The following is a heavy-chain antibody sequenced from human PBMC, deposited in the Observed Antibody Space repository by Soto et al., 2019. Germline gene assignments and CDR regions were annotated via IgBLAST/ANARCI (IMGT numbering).Heavy chain of an antibody. J-gene: IGHJ4*02. CDR1: GYTFTSYD. D-gene: IGHD2-8*01. Sequence: ASVKVSCKASGYTFTSYDINWVRQATGQGLEWMGWMNPNSGNTGYAQKFQGRVTMTRNASISTAYMELSSLRSEDTAVYYCARATLYCTNGVCYKPLPHWGQGTLVTVSS. V-gene: IGHV1-8*01. CDR2: MNPNSGNT. CDR3: ARATLYCTNGVCYKPLPH.